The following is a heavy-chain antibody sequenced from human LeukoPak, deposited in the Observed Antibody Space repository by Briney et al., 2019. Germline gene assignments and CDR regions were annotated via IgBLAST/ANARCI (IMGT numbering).Heavy chain of an antibody. Sequence: GGSLRLSCAASGFTFSSYAMGWVRQAPGKGLEWVANIKQDGSEKYYVDSARGRFTISRDNAKNSLYLQMNSLRAEDTAVYYCARDEHQYYSESSGRFDYWGQGTLVTVS. J-gene: IGHJ4*02. CDR1: GFTFSSYA. D-gene: IGHD3-22*01. CDR3: ARDEHQYYSESSGRFDY. CDR2: IKQDGSEK. V-gene: IGHV3-7*04.